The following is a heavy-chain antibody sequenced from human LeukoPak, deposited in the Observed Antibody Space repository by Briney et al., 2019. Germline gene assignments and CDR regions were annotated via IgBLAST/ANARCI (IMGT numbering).Heavy chain of an antibody. CDR1: GYSFASYW. Sequence: GESLKISCKGSGYSFASYWIGWVRQMPGKGLEWMGLIYPGDSNTKYSPSFQGQVTISADKSISTAYLQWSSLKASDTAMYYCARHEAQYYYDSSGYPYYFDYWGQGTLVTVSS. J-gene: IGHJ4*02. CDR3: ARHEAQYYYDSSGYPYYFDY. D-gene: IGHD3-22*01. CDR2: IYPGDSNT. V-gene: IGHV5-51*01.